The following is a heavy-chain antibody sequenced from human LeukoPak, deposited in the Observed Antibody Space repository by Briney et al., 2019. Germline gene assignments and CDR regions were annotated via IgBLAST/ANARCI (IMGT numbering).Heavy chain of an antibody. V-gene: IGHV4-34*01. CDR1: GGSFSGYY. CDR2: INHSGST. D-gene: IGHD1-14*01. J-gene: IGHJ6*02. CDR3: ARGDRPPDYYYGMDV. Sequence: SETLSLTCAVYGGSFSGYYWSWIRQPPGKGLEWIGEINHSGSTNYNPSLKSRVTISVDTSKNQFSLKLSSVTAADTAVYYCARGDRPPDYYYGMDVWGQGTTVTVSS.